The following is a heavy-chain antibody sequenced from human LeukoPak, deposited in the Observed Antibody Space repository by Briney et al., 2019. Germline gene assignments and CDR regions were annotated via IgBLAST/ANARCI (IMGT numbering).Heavy chain of an antibody. V-gene: IGHV3-33*01. CDR2: IWYDGSNK. Sequence: GGSLRLSCVASGFTFKSYGMHWVRQAPGKGLEWVAIIWYDGSNKYYADFVKGRFTTSRDNSKNTLCLQMNSLRADDTAVYYCARVSGYSGTWYVDYWGQGTLVTVSS. CDR1: GFTFKSYG. CDR3: ARVSGYSGTWYVDY. D-gene: IGHD6-13*01. J-gene: IGHJ4*02.